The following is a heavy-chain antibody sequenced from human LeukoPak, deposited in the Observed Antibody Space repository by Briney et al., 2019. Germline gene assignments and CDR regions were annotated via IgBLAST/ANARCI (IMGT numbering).Heavy chain of an antibody. J-gene: IGHJ4*02. CDR3: AKGATGHFDF. CDR1: GLTFSYYE. D-gene: IGHD1-26*01. V-gene: IGHV3-48*03. Sequence: TGGSLRLFCVASGLTFSYYELSWVRQAPGKGLEWVSYISSSASPIYADSVKGRFTISRDNAKNSLNLQMNSLRVDDTAVYYCAKGATGHFDFWGQGTLVTVSS. CDR2: ISSSASP.